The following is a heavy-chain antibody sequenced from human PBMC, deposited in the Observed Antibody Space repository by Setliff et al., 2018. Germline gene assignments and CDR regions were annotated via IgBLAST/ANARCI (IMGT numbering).Heavy chain of an antibody. D-gene: IGHD3-10*01. CDR3: AKDRGGSYFYGMDV. CDR2: ISGHGVTT. V-gene: IGHV3-23*01. J-gene: IGHJ6*02. Sequence: LSCEASGFVFSNYAMSWVPQAPGKGLEWVSGISGHGVTTKYADSVKGRFTVSRDNSKNTLYLQVNSLTVEETAVYYCAKDRGGSYFYGMDVWGQGTTVTVSS. CDR1: GFVFSNYA.